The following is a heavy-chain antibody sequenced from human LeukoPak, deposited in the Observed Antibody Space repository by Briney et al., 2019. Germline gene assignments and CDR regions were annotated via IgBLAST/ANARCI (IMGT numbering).Heavy chain of an antibody. J-gene: IGHJ4*02. CDR1: GGSISSYY. CDR3: ARESSGWYFDY. CDR2: IYYSGST. D-gene: IGHD6-19*01. Sequence: SETLSLTCTVSGGSISSYYWSWIRQPPGKGLEWIGYIYYSGSTNYNPSLKSRVTISVDTTKNQFSLKLSSVTAADTAVYYCARESSGWYFDYWGQGTLVTVSS. V-gene: IGHV4-59*01.